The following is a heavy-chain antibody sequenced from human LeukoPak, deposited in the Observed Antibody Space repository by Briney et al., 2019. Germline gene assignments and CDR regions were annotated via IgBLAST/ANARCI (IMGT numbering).Heavy chain of an antibody. Sequence: ASVKVSCKASGYTFTSYGISWVRQAPGQGLEWMGWISAYNGNRKYAQGLQGRVTMTTDTSTSTGYMELRRLRSDDTAVYYCARADFGELNYWGQGILVTVAS. CDR1: GYTFTSYG. J-gene: IGHJ4*02. D-gene: IGHD3-10*01. CDR3: ARADFGELNY. V-gene: IGHV1-18*01. CDR2: ISAYNGNR.